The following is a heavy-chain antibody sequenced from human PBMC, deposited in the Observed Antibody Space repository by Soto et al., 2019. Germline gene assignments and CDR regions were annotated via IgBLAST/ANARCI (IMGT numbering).Heavy chain of an antibody. J-gene: IGHJ5*02. D-gene: IGHD2-15*01. V-gene: IGHV4-38-2*02. CDR2: VHYSGNT. CDR1: GYSISSGYH. CDR3: ARQDRVVAEGRWFDP. Sequence: SETVSLTCTVSGYSISSGYHWAWTRQPPGKGLEWLGSVHYSGNTYYNPSLKSRLTISVDKSKNQFSLNLSSVTAADTAVYYCARQDRVVAEGRWFDPWGQGTLVTVSS.